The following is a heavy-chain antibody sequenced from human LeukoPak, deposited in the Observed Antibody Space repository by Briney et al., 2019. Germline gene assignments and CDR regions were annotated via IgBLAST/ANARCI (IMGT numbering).Heavy chain of an antibody. CDR1: GYTFTNYA. CDR2: INAGNDDT. Sequence: GASVKVSCKASGYTFTNYAFHWLRQAPGQRLEWLGWINAGNDDTKYSQKFQARVTITRDTSASTVYMELSSLTSDDTAVYYCARERWHCRGNDCYSVYYYGLDVWGQGTTVTVSS. CDR3: ARERWHCRGNDCYSVYYYGLDV. D-gene: IGHD2-15*01. J-gene: IGHJ6*02. V-gene: IGHV1-3*01.